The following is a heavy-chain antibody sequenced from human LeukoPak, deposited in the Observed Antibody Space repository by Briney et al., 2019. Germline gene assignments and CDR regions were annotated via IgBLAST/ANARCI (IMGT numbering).Heavy chain of an antibody. CDR2: ISPIFGTA. Sequence: ASVKVPCKATGGTFSSYAISWVRQAPRQGLEWMGGISPIFGTANYAQKFQGRVTITTDESTSTAYMELSSLRCEDTAVYYCARGDGHCSSTSCYRGYFDYWGQGTLVTVSS. J-gene: IGHJ4*02. CDR3: ARGDGHCSSTSCYRGYFDY. CDR1: GGTFSSYA. V-gene: IGHV1-69*05. D-gene: IGHD2-2*01.